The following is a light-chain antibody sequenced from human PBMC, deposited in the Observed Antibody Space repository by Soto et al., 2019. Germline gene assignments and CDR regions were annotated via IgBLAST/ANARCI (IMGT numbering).Light chain of an antibody. CDR1: QNISNY. J-gene: IGKJ1*01. CDR3: KQRSNWHRT. Sequence: IVLTQSPAPLSLSPGKRATLSCRASQNISNYLIWYQQKPGQAPRLLIYEVSNRATGIPARFSGSGSGTAFTLTIYSLATDAFAVYYCKQRSNWHRTFGQGTKVDIK. V-gene: IGKV3-11*01. CDR2: EVS.